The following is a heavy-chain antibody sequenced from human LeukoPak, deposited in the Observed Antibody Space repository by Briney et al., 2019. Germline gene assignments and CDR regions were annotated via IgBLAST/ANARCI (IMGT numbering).Heavy chain of an antibody. CDR3: ASQYSSSWYGGYWFDP. CDR1: GCTFTSYA. Sequence: SVKVSCKASGCTFTSYAISWVRQAPAQGLEWMGGIIPIFGTANYAQKFQGRVTITVDESTSTAYMELSSRRAEDTAVCYCASQYSSSWYGGYWFDPWGQGTLVTVSS. D-gene: IGHD6-13*01. V-gene: IGHV1-69*01. CDR2: IIPIFGTA. J-gene: IGHJ5*02.